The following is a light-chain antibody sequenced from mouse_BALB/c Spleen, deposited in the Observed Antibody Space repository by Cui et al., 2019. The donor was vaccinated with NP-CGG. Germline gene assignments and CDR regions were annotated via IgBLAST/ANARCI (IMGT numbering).Light chain of an antibody. V-gene: IGLV1*01. CDR3: ALWYSNHWV. J-gene: IGLJ1*01. CDR2: GTN. CDR1: TGTITTSNY. Sequence: VVTQESPLTTSPGETVTLTCRSSTGTITTSNYANWVQEKPDHLFTGLIGGTNNRAPGVPARFSGSLIGDKAALTITGAQTEDEAIYFCALWYSNHWVFGGGTKLTVL.